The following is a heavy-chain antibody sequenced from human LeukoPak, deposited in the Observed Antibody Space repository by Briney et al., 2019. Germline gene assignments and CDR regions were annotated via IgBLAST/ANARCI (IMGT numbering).Heavy chain of an antibody. V-gene: IGHV3-21*01. CDR1: GFIFSRYT. CDR2: IWSDSAEI. CDR3: ARDFFHSDISRPFDY. D-gene: IGHD3-3*02. J-gene: IGHJ4*02. Sequence: GGSLRLSCAASGFIFSRYTINWVRQAPGKGLEWVSSIWSDSAEIHYADPVKGRFTISRDNAKDSLYLQMNSLRAEDSAVYYCARDFFHSDISRPFDYWGQGTLVTVSS.